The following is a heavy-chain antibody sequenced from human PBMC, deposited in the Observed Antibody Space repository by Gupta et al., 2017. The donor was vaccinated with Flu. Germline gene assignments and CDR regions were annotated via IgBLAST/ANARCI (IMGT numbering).Heavy chain of an antibody. Sequence: QVQLVESGGGVVQPGRSLRLSCAASGFTFTSYGMPWVRQAPGKGLEWVAVIWYDGSNKYSADSVKGRFTISRDNSKNTLYLQMNSLRAEDTAVYYCARDSTVTTTLDYWGQGTLVTVSS. D-gene: IGHD4-17*01. CDR3: ARDSTVTTTLDY. J-gene: IGHJ4*02. CDR1: GFTFTSYG. CDR2: IWYDGSNK. V-gene: IGHV3-33*01.